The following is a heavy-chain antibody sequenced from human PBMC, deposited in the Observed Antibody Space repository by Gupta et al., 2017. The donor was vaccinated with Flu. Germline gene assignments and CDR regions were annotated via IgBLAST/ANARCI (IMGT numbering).Heavy chain of an antibody. J-gene: IGHJ4*02. CDR2: IRSKAYGGTT. V-gene: IGHV3-49*02. D-gene: IGHD3-3*01. Sequence: PGKGLEWVGFIRSKAYGGTTEYAASVKGRFTISRDDSKSIADLQMNSMKTEDTAVYYCTRGNDFWSGYYFDYWGQGTLVTVSS. CDR3: TRGNDFWSGYYFDY.